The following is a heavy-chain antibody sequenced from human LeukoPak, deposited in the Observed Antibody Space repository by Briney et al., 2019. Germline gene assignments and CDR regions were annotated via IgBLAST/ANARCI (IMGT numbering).Heavy chain of an antibody. CDR2: IQNDESRT. D-gene: IGHD4-11*01. V-gene: IGHV3-30*02. CDR3: ARHGGTRITLVEVYYFDY. J-gene: IGHJ4*02. CDR1: GFAFSAYG. Sequence: PGGSLRLSCAASGFAFSAYGMHWVRQAPGKGLEWVAYIQNDESRTHYTDSVKGRFTISRDISKRTLYLQMNRLRPEDTAVYYCARHGGTRITLVEVYYFDYWGQGTLVTVSS.